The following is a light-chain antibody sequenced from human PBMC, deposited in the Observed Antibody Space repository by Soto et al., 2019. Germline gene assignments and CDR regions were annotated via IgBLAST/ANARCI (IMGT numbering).Light chain of an antibody. CDR1: QSVSSN. V-gene: IGKV3-15*01. CDR2: GAT. Sequence: EIVMTQSPATLSVSPGERATLSCRASQSVSSNLAWYQQKPGQAPRLLIYGATTRATGIPARFSGSGSGTDFTLTISSLQYEDFAFYYCQKYNNWWTFGQGTKVEIK. J-gene: IGKJ1*01. CDR3: QKYNNWWT.